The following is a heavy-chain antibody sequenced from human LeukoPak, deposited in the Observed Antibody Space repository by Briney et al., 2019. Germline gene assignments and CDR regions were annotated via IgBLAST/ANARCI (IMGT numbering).Heavy chain of an antibody. J-gene: IGHJ4*02. D-gene: IGHD5-18*01. Sequence: SETLSLTCAVYGGSFSGYFWSWIRQPPGKGLEWIGEINHSGSTNYNPSLKSRVTMSVDTSKNQFSLKLSSVTPEDTAVYYCARDLAGFGGYSYGMVDYWGQGTPVTVSS. CDR3: ARDLAGFGGYSYGMVDY. CDR2: INHSGST. V-gene: IGHV4-34*01. CDR1: GGSFSGYF.